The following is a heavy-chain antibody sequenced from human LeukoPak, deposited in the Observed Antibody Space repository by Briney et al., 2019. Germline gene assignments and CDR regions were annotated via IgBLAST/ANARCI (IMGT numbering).Heavy chain of an antibody. V-gene: IGHV1-69*13. CDR2: IIPIFGTA. CDR1: GGTFSSYA. D-gene: IGHD3-10*01. CDR3: ARVGDTMDPFKYYFDY. Sequence: GASVKVSCKASGGTFSSYAISWVRQAPGQGLEWMGGIIPIFGTANYAQKFQGRVTITADESTSTAYMELSSLRSEDTAVYYCARVGDTMDPFKYYFDYWGQGTLVTVSS. J-gene: IGHJ4*02.